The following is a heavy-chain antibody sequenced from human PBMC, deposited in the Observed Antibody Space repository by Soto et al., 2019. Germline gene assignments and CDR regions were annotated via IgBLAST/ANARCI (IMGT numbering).Heavy chain of an antibody. D-gene: IGHD6-19*01. CDR2: INPSGGST. J-gene: IGHJ6*02. CDR1: GYTFTSYY. CDR3: ARDGTAYIAVASYYYYYGMDV. V-gene: IGHV1-46*01. Sequence: ASVKVSCKASGYTFTSYYMHWLRQAPGQGLEWMGIINPSGGSTSYAQKFQGRVTMTRDTSTSTVYMELSSLRSEDTAVYYCARDGTAYIAVASYYYYYGMDVWGQGTTVTVSS.